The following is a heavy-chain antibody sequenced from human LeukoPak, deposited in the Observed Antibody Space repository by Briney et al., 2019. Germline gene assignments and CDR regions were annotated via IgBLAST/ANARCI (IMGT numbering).Heavy chain of an antibody. V-gene: IGHV1-2*02. J-gene: IGHJ4*02. CDR2: INPRSGAT. Sequence: ASVKASCKASGGTFSSYAISWVRQAPGQGLEWMGWINPRSGATNYAQKFQGRVTMSRDTSINTGYMELARLRSDDTAVYFCGRDQIGVAGTGVDHWGQGTLVPVSS. CDR1: GGTFSSYA. CDR3: GRDQIGVAGTGVDH. D-gene: IGHD1-7*01.